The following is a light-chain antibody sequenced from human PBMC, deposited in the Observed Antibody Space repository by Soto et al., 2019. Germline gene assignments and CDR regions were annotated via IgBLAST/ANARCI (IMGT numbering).Light chain of an antibody. CDR1: RSNIGAGYD. Sequence: QSVLTQPPSVSGAPGQRVTISCTGSRSNIGAGYDVHWYQQLPGTAPKLLIYGNSNRPSGVPDRFSGSKSGTSASLAITGLQAEDEADYHCQSYDSSLRAVISGGGTKLTVL. V-gene: IGLV1-40*01. CDR2: GNS. CDR3: QSYDSSLRAVI. J-gene: IGLJ2*01.